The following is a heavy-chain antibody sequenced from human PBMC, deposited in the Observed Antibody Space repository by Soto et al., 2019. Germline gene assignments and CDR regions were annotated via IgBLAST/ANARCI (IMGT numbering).Heavy chain of an antibody. D-gene: IGHD5-12*01. CDR1: GFSFSSYA. CDR3: AKGSIEYSASVDN. J-gene: IGHJ4*02. Sequence: EVQLLESGGGLVQPGGSLRLSCAASGFSFSSYAMVWVRQAPGKGLEWVSVISARGGRLYFADSVKGRFTISRDNSKKVLSLEMNSLRAEDTATYVCAKGSIEYSASVDNWGQGTLVVVSS. CDR2: ISARGGRL. V-gene: IGHV3-23*01.